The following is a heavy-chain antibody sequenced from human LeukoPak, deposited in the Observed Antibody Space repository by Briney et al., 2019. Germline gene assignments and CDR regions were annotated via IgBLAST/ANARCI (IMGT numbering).Heavy chain of an antibody. V-gene: IGHV3-43D*03. CDR3: AKDGFTMVRGVIDYYYMDV. Sequence: PGGSLRLSCAASGFTFDDYAMHWVRQAPGKGLEWVSLISWDGGSTYYADSVKGRFTISRDNSKNSLYLQMNSLRAEDTALYYCAKDGFTMVRGVIDYYYMDVWGKGTTVTVSS. J-gene: IGHJ6*03. D-gene: IGHD3-10*01. CDR2: ISWDGGST. CDR1: GFTFDDYA.